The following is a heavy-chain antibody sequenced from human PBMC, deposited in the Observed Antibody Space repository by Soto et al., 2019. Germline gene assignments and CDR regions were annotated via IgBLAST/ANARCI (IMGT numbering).Heavy chain of an antibody. CDR2: IRSDGSST. CDR1: GFTFSSYA. Sequence: GGSLRLSCSASGFTFSSYAMHWVRQAPGKGLEYVSAIRSDGSSTYYADSVKGRFTISRDDPENSLYLQMNSLRDEDTATYYCARLYYDYVWGQGTTVTVSS. D-gene: IGHD3-3*01. CDR3: ARLYYDYV. J-gene: IGHJ6*02. V-gene: IGHV3-64*04.